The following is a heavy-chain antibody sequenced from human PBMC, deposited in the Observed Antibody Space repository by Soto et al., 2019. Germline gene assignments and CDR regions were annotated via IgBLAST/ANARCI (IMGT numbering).Heavy chain of an antibody. CDR1: GFTFSSYH. V-gene: IGHV3-21*06. Sequence: LRLSCAASGFTFSSYHMNWVRQAPGKGLEWVSSISTSSSAIYYTDSVKGRFTISRDNARNSLYLQMKSLRAEDTAVYFCARDGADYDILTGYYDYYYHGMDVWGQGTTVTVSS. CDR3: ARDGADYDILTGYYDYYYHGMDV. D-gene: IGHD3-9*01. J-gene: IGHJ6*02. CDR2: ISTSSSAI.